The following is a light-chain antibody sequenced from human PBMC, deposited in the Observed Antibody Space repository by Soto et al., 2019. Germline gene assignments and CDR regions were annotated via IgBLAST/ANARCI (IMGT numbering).Light chain of an antibody. CDR2: GAS. CDR1: QSVSSSY. J-gene: IGKJ4*01. CDR3: QQYGSSPAVT. Sequence: EIVLTQSPGTLSLSPGERATLSCRASQSVSSSYLAWYQQKPGQAPRLLIYGASSRATGIPDRFSGSGSGTDCTLTISRLEPEDFAVFYCQQYGSSPAVTFGGGTKVEIK. V-gene: IGKV3-20*01.